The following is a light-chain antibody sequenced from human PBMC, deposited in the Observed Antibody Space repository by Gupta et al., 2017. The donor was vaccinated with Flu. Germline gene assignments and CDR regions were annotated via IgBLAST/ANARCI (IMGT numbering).Light chain of an antibody. Sequence: VVMTQSPLSLPVTLGQPASISCRSSQSLLYSDGNTYLNWFQQWAGQSPRRLLYKVSNRDSGVPDRFSGSGSGTXFTLKMXRVEAEDVGVYYCKQCEHDPKTFGXGTKVEIK. J-gene: IGKJ1*01. CDR1: QSLLYSDGNTY. CDR2: KVS. V-gene: IGKV2-30*01. CDR3: KQCEHDPKT.